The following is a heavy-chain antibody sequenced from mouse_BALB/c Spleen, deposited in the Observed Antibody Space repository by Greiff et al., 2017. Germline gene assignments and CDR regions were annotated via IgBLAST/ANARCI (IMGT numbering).Heavy chain of an antibody. CDR1: GYTFTSYW. V-gene: IGHV1-7*01. J-gene: IGHJ3*01. CDR3: AIYGNYVGWFAY. D-gene: IGHD2-1*01. Sequence: QVQLQQSGAELAKPGASVKMSCKASGYTFTSYWMHWVKQRPGQGLEWIGYINPSTGYTEYNQKFKDKATLTADKSSSTAYMQLSSLTSEDSAVYYCAIYGNYVGWFAYWGQGTLVTVSA. CDR2: INPSTGYT.